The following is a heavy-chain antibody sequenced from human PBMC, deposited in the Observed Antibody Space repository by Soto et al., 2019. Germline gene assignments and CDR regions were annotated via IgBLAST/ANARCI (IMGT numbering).Heavy chain of an antibody. CDR3: ATTASSSEYGMDV. CDR1: GGTFSSYS. V-gene: IGHV1-69*06. D-gene: IGHD6-6*01. Sequence: SVKVSCKASGGTFSSYSISWVRQAPGQGLEWMGGIIPIFGTANYAQKFQGRVTINADKSTSTAYMELRSLRSEDTAVYYCATTASSSEYGMDVWGKGTTVTVSS. CDR2: IIPIFGTA. J-gene: IGHJ6*04.